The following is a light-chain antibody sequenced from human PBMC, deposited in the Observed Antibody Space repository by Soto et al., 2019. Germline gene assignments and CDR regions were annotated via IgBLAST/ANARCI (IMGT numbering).Light chain of an antibody. V-gene: IGKV3-20*01. Sequence: EIVLTQSPGTLSLSPGERATLSCRASQSVSSSYLAWSQQKPGQAPRLLIYGASSRATGIPHRFSGSGSGTDFTLTISRLEPEDLAVYYCQQYGSSPLTFGGGTKVEIK. CDR1: QSVSSSY. J-gene: IGKJ4*01. CDR2: GAS. CDR3: QQYGSSPLT.